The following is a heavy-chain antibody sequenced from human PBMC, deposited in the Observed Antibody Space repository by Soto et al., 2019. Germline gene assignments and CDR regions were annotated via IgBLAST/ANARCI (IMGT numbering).Heavy chain of an antibody. D-gene: IGHD2-2*01. V-gene: IGHV3-15*07. CDR3: TTPYCSSTSCYSVGMDV. CDR2: IKSKTDGGTT. Sequence: GGSLRLSCAASGFTFSNAWMNWVRQAPGKGLEWVGRIKSKTDGGTTDYAAPVKGRFTISSDDSKNTLYLQMNSLKTEDTAVYYCTTPYCSSTSCYSVGMDVWGQGTTVTVSS. J-gene: IGHJ6*02. CDR1: GFTFSNAW.